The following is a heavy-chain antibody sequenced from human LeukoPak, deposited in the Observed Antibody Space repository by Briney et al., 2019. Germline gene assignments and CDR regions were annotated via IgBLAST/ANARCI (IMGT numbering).Heavy chain of an antibody. J-gene: IGHJ4*02. V-gene: IGHV1-2*02. CDR3: AGAFGYCSGGSCYGLDY. CDR2: INPNSGGT. CDR1: GYTFTGYY. D-gene: IGHD2-15*01. Sequence: GASVKVSCKASGYTFTGYYMHWVRQAPGQGLEWMGWINPNSGGTNYAQKFQGRVTMTRDTSISTAYMELSRPRSDDTAVYYCAGAFGYCSGGSCYGLDYWGQGTLVTVSS.